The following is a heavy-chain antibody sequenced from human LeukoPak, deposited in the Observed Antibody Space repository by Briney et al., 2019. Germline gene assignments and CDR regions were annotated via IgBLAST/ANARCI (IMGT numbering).Heavy chain of an antibody. CDR2: IYYSVST. CDR1: GGSISSSSYY. CDR3: GSQRGQRVDY. J-gene: IGHJ4*02. V-gene: IGHV4-39*07. Sequence: PPETPSLSCTVSGGSISSSSYYCGWVRQPPGEGLEWLGCIYYSVSTFYNPSLKSGVPISVDTSKNQFFLKLSSVNAADTAVYSCGSQRGQRVDYWGQGTLVTVSS. D-gene: IGHD6-25*01.